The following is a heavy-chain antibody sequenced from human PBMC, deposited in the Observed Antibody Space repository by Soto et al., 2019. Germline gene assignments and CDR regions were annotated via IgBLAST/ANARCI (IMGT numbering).Heavy chain of an antibody. D-gene: IGHD2-2*01. CDR2: ISSSGSTI. CDR1: GFTFSDYY. CDR3: ARGGPSIVVVPAAQGDWFDP. J-gene: IGHJ5*02. V-gene: IGHV3-11*01. Sequence: QVQLVESGGGLVKPAGSLRLSCAASGFTFSDYYMSWIRQAPGKGLEWVSYISSSGSTIYYADSVKGRFTISRDNAKNSLYLQMNSLRAEDTAVYYCARGGPSIVVVPAAQGDWFDPWGQGTLVTVSS.